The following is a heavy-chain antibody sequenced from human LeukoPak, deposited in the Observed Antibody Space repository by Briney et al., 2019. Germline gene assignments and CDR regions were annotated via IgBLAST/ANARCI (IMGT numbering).Heavy chain of an antibody. J-gene: IGHJ4*02. Sequence: SVKVSCKPSGGTFSRYALSWVRQAPGQGLEWMVGIIPIFGTANYAQKFQGRVTITADESTSTAYMELSSLRSEDTAVYYCARARNTGIVGATNDYWGQGTLVTVSS. CDR2: IIPIFGTA. CDR1: GGTFSRYA. D-gene: IGHD1-26*01. CDR3: ARARNTGIVGATNDY. V-gene: IGHV1-69*13.